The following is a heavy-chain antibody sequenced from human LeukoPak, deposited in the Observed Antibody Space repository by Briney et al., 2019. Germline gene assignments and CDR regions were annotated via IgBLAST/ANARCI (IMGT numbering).Heavy chain of an antibody. D-gene: IGHD3-9*01. V-gene: IGHV2-5*02. CDR2: IYWDDDK. Sequence: KESGPTLVNPTQTLTLTCTFSGFSLSTSGVGVGWIRQPPGKSLEWLALIYWDDDKRYSPSLKSRLTITKDTSKNQVVLTMTNMDPVDTATYYCAHIQRVGYDILTGQQTWGQGTLVTVSS. J-gene: IGHJ5*02. CDR3: AHIQRVGYDILTGQQT. CDR1: GFSLSTSGVG.